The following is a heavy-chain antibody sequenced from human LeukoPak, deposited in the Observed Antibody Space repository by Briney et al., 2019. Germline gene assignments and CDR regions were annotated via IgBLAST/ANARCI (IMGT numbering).Heavy chain of an antibody. Sequence: ASVKVSCKASGGTFSSYAISWVRQAPGQGLEWMGGIIPIFGTANYAQKFQGRVTITADESTSTAYMELSSLRSEDTAVYYCAREGRETESQNYYDSSGYYYGYYFDYWGQGTLVTVSP. V-gene: IGHV1-69*13. CDR3: AREGRETESQNYYDSSGYYYGYYFDY. CDR1: GGTFSSYA. J-gene: IGHJ4*02. CDR2: IIPIFGTA. D-gene: IGHD3-22*01.